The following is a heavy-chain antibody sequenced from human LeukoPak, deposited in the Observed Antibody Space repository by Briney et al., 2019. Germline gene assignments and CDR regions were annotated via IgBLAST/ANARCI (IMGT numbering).Heavy chain of an antibody. J-gene: IGHJ4*02. CDR2: INPSGGST. CDR1: GYTFTNYY. CDR3: ARGRMAGTYVFDY. V-gene: IGHV1-46*01. D-gene: IGHD6-19*01. Sequence: ASVKVSCKASGYTFTNYYMHWVRQAPGQGLEWMGIINPSGGSTSYAQKFQGRVTITADESTSTAYMELSSLRSEDTAVYYCARGRMAGTYVFDYWGQGTLVTVS.